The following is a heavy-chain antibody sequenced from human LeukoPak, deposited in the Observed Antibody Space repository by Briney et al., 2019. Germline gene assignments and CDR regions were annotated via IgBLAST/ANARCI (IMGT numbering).Heavy chain of an antibody. J-gene: IGHJ4*02. V-gene: IGHV4-34*01. CDR2: INHSGST. CDR1: GGSFSGYY. Sequence: MASETLSLTCAVYGGSFSGYYWSWIRQPPGKGLEWIGEINHSGSTNYNPSLKSRVTISVDTSKNQFSLKLSSVTAADTAVYYCARGLPAARLDYWGQGTLVTVSS. D-gene: IGHD6-6*01. CDR3: ARGLPAARLDY.